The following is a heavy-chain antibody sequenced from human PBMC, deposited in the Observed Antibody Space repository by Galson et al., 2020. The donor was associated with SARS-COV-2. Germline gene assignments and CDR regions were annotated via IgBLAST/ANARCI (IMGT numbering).Heavy chain of an antibody. D-gene: IGHD3-10*01. V-gene: IGHV5-51*01. CDR3: ARRGSGNYYISEFDF. J-gene: IGHJ4*02. Sequence: GESLKISCKGSGYSFANYWIGWVRQMPGKGLKWMGSIYPGDSESTYSPSFHGQVTISADKSISTAYLQWSSLKASDTAMYYCARRGSGNYYISEFDFWGQGTLVTVSS. CDR2: IYPGDSES. CDR1: GYSFANYW.